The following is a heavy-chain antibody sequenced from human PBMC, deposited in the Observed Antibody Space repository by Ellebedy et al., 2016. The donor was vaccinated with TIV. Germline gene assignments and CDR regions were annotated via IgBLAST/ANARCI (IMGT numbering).Heavy chain of an antibody. CDR3: ARIDSWQPIDD. Sequence: MPSETLSLTCDVSGGFVNNSRHYWAWIRQPPGKGLEWIGSVYHSGSPYYNPSFKSRVPLSADTSKNQFSLNLRTVTAADTAVYYCARIDSWQPIDDWGQGILVSVSS. CDR1: GGFVNNSRHY. J-gene: IGHJ4*02. D-gene: IGHD3-9*01. CDR2: VYHSGSP. V-gene: IGHV4-39*01.